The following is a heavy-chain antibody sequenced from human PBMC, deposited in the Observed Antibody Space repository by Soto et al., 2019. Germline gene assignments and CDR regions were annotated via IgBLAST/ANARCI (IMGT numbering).Heavy chain of an antibody. CDR3: AGGRGQLVRYYYDYMDV. V-gene: IGHV4-34*01. CDR2: INHSGST. Sequence: QVQLQQWGAGLLKPSETLSLTCAVYGGSFSGYYWSWIRQPPGKGLEWIGEINHSGSTNYNPSLKSRVTISVDTSKNQFSLKRSSVTAADTAVYYCAGGRGQLVRYYYDYMDVWGKGTTVTVSS. J-gene: IGHJ6*03. D-gene: IGHD6-6*01. CDR1: GGSFSGYY.